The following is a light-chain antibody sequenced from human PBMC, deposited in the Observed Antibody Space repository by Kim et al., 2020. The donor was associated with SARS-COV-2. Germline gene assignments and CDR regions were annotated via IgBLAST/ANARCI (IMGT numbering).Light chain of an antibody. CDR3: QQYNSYPFT. V-gene: IGKV1-5*03. Sequence: ASVGERGTITCRGSQSISSWLAGYQQKPGRAPKLMIYRGSTVERAVPSRFSGSGSGTEFTLTIGSLQRDEFAAYYCQQYNSYPFTFGPGTKVDIK. CDR1: QSISSW. J-gene: IGKJ3*01. CDR2: RGS.